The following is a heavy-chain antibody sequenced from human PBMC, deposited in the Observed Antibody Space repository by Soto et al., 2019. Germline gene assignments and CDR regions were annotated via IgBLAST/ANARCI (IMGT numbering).Heavy chain of an antibody. CDR2: IIPIFGTA. V-gene: IGHV1-69*01. CDR1: GGTFSSYA. Sequence: QVQLVQSGAEVKKPGSSVKVSCKASGGTFSSYAISWVREAPGQGLEWMGGIIPIFGTANYAQKFQGRVTITADESTSTAYMELSSLRSEDTAVYYCASSSYDSSGYYLYWYFDLWGRGTLVTVSS. CDR3: ASSSYDSSGYYLYWYFDL. J-gene: IGHJ2*01. D-gene: IGHD3-22*01.